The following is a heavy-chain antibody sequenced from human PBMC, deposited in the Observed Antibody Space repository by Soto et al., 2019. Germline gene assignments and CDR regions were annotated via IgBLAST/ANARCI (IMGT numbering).Heavy chain of an antibody. Sequence: QVQLRQWGAGLLKPSETLSLTCAVYGDSFSAYHWNWIRQPPGKGLEWIGDINHSGSTNYNPSLTIRVTISIDTSKNQFSLKLTSVTAADTAVYYCATKDMATMSGNSWGQGTLVTVSS. CDR1: GDSFSAYH. V-gene: IGHV4-34*01. J-gene: IGHJ4*02. CDR2: INHSGST. D-gene: IGHD3-10*01. CDR3: ATKDMATMSGNS.